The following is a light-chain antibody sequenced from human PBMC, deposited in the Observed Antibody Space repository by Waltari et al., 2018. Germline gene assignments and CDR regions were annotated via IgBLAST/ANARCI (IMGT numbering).Light chain of an antibody. CDR3: GTWDSGLAVWM. CDR2: DEN. V-gene: IGLV1-51*02. Sequence: QSVLTQPPSLSAAPGQKVTISCSGTSPNVGGNDVFWYQQFPGRAPRLLIFDENRRPSGIPDRFSGSKFATTASLAITGLQTGDEADYCCGTWDSGLAVWMFGGGTRLTVL. J-gene: IGLJ3*02. CDR1: SPNVGGND.